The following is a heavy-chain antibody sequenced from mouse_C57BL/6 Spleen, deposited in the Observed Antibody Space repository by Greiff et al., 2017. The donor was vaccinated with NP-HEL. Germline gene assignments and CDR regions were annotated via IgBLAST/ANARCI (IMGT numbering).Heavy chain of an antibody. CDR2: IYPGSGST. CDR1: GYTFTSYW. Sequence: QVQLQQPGAELVKPGASVKMSCKASGYTFTSYWITWVKQRPGQGLEWIGDIYPGSGSTNYNEKFKSKATLPVDTSSSTAYMQRSSLTSEDSAVYYCARDYYGSGAYWGQGTLVTVSA. V-gene: IGHV1-55*01. J-gene: IGHJ3*01. CDR3: ARDYYGSGAY. D-gene: IGHD1-1*01.